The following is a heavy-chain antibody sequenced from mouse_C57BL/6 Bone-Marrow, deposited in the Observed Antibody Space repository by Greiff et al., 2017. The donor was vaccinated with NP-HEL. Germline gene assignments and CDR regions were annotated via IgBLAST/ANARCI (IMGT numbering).Heavy chain of an antibody. D-gene: IGHD1-1*01. CDR1: GFNIKNTY. J-gene: IGHJ3*01. Sequence: VQLKQSVAELVRPGASVKLSCTASGFNIKNTYMHWVKQRPEQGLEWIGRIDPANGNTKYAPKFQGKATITADTSSHTAYLQLSSLTSEDTAIYYCARSRMYYYGSTWFAYWGQGTLVTVSA. CDR2: IDPANGNT. CDR3: ARSRMYYYGSTWFAY. V-gene: IGHV14-3*01.